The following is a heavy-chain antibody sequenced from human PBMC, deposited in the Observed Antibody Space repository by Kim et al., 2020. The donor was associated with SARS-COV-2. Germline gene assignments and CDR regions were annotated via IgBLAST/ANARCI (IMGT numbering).Heavy chain of an antibody. D-gene: IGHD4-4*01. CDR3: ATYIDYFFNQ. V-gene: IGHV3-73*01. Sequence: GGSLRLSCAASGFIFNCSTIHWVRQASGKGLEWVGRIRSKPKSYATEYTVSVKCRFTVSRDDSKNTAYLQMNGLKTEDTALYYCATYIDYFFNQWGQGILVTVSS. CDR1: GFIFNCST. J-gene: IGHJ4*02. CDR2: IRSKPKSYAT.